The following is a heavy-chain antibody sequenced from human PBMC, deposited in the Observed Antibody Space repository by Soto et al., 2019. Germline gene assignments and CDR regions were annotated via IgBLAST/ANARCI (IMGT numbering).Heavy chain of an antibody. CDR3: ARTPPMDGSYYFDS. CDR1: GYSFTSYW. CDR2: IDPSDSYT. D-gene: IGHD2-2*03. V-gene: IGHV5-10-1*01. Sequence: PGESLKISCKASGYSFTSYWITWVRQMPGKGLEWMGKIDPSDSYTNYSPSFQGHVTIPADKSITTAYLQWSSLKASDTAMYYCARTPPMDGSYYFDSWSPGTLVTVSS. J-gene: IGHJ4*02.